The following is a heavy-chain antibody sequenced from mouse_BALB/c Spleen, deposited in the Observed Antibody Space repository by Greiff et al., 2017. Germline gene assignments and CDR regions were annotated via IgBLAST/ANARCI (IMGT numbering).Heavy chain of an antibody. CDR2: ISSGGSYT. CDR1: GFTFSSYG. D-gene: IGHD1-1*01. Sequence: VQLKESGGDLVKPGGSLKLSCAASGFTFSSYGMSWVRQTPDKRLEWVATISSGGSYTYYPDSVKGRFTISRDNAKNTLYLQMSSLKSEDTAMYYCARDYYYGSSYRYYAMDYWGQGTSVTVSS. CDR3: ARDYYYGSSYRYYAMDY. V-gene: IGHV5-6*01. J-gene: IGHJ4*01.